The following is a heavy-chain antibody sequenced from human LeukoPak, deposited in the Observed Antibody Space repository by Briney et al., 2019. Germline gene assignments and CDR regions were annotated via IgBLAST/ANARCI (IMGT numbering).Heavy chain of an antibody. Sequence: GGSLRLSCAASGFTFSSYGMHLVRQAPGKGLEWVAVIWYDGSNKYYADSVKGRFTISRDNSKNTLYLQMNSLRAEDTAVFYCARDFFRGVRSGLDYWGQGTLVTVAS. CDR3: ARDFFRGVRSGLDY. CDR1: GFTFSSYG. J-gene: IGHJ4*02. D-gene: IGHD3-3*01. V-gene: IGHV3-33*01. CDR2: IWYDGSNK.